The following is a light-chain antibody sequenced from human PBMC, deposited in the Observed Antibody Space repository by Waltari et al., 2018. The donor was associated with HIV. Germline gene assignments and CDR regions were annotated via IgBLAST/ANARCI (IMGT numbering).Light chain of an antibody. CDR3: SSYTTSSTLV. CDR2: EVS. V-gene: IGLV2-14*01. J-gene: IGLJ3*02. Sequence: QSALTQPASVSGSPGQSIPISCTGTSSDVRGYNYVSWFQQNPGKAPKLMIYEVSNRPSGVSNRFSGSKSGNTASLTISGLQAEDEADYYCSSYTTSSTLVFGGGTKLIV. CDR1: SSDVRGYNY.